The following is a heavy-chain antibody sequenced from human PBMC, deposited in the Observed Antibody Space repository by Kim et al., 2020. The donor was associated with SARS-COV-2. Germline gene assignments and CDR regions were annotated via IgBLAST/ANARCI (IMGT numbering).Heavy chain of an antibody. D-gene: IGHD3-22*01. V-gene: IGHV4-59*01. Sequence: SRVTISVDTSKNQFSLKLSSVTAADTAVYYCARARYYDDSSGYYGRWFDPWGQGTLVTVSS. J-gene: IGHJ5*02. CDR3: ARARYYDDSSGYYGRWFDP.